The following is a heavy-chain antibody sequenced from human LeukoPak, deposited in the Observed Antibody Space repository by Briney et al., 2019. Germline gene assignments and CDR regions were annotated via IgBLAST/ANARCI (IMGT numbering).Heavy chain of an antibody. D-gene: IGHD3-3*02. V-gene: IGHV3-53*05. CDR1: GFTVSSNY. CDR3: AREISRTGAFDI. Sequence: GGSLRLSCAASGFTVSSNYMSWVRQAPGKGLEWVSVIYSGGSTYYADSVKGRFTISRDNSKNTLNLQMNSLRAEDTAVYYCAREISRTGAFDIWGQGTMVTVSS. CDR2: IYSGGST. J-gene: IGHJ3*02.